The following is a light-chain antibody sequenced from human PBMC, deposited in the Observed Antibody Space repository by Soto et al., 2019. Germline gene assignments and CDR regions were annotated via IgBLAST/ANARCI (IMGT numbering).Light chain of an antibody. CDR1: SSDVGAYNH. J-gene: IGLJ1*01. CDR3: SSYTSRSIPDV. Sequence: QSALTQPASVSGSPGQSITISCTGTSSDVGAYNHVSWYQQHPGKAPKLMIYEVSNRPSGVSNRFSGSKSGNTASLTISGLQAEDEADYYCSSYTSRSIPDVFGTGTKVTVL. CDR2: EVS. V-gene: IGLV2-14*01.